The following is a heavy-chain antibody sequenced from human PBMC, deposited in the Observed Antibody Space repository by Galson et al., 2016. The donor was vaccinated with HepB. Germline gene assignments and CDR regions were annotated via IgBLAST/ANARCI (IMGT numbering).Heavy chain of an antibody. D-gene: IGHD1-26*01. Sequence: PALVKPTQTLTLTCTFSGFSLSTSGMCVIWIRQPPGKALEWLALIDWDDDKFYRTSLRARLTISKDTSKDQVVLRMTNMDPVDTATYYCARIRWSGSHLDAFDFWDRGTTVTVSS. CDR3: ARIRWSGSHLDAFDF. J-gene: IGHJ3*01. CDR2: IDWDDDK. CDR1: GFSLSTSGMC. V-gene: IGHV2-70*01.